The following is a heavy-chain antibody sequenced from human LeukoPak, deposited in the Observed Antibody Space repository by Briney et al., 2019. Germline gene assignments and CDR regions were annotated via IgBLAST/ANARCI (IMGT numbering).Heavy chain of an antibody. V-gene: IGHV3-7*01. CDR2: IKQDGSTK. J-gene: IGHJ4*02. CDR3: ASGYEYSSGRTFDY. D-gene: IGHD6-19*01. Sequence: GGSLRLSCAASGFTFSSYWMSWVRQAPGKGLEWVANIKQDGSTKYYVDSVKGRFTISRDNAKNSLYLQMNSLRAEDTAVYYCASGYEYSSGRTFDYWGQGTLVTVSS. CDR1: GFTFSSYW.